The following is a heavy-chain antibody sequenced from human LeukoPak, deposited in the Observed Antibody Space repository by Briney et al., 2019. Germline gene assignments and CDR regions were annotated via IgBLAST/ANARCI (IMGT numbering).Heavy chain of an antibody. J-gene: IGHJ4*02. CDR1: GGSIRSSSYY. D-gene: IGHD6-6*01. V-gene: IGHV4-39*01. CDR2: IYYSGTT. CDR3: ATQIGAARTYFDY. Sequence: SETLSLTCAVSGGSIRSSSYYWGWIRQPPGKGLEWIGSIYYSGTTYYNPSLKSRVTISVDTSKNQFSLNLNSVTAADTAVYYCATQIGAARTYFDYWGQGTLVTVSS.